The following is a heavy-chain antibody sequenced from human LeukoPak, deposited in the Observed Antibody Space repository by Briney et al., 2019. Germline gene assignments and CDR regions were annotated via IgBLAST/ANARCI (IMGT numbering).Heavy chain of an antibody. CDR3: ARGGFITMVRGVKFDP. J-gene: IGHJ5*02. CDR1: SGSISSSTFH. V-gene: IGHV4-39*07. CDR2: INHSGSI. Sequence: SETLSPTCTVSSGSISSSTFHWSWIRQPPGKGLEWIGEINHSGSINYKPSLKSRVTISVDTSKSQFSLKLSSVTAADTAVYYCARGGFITMVRGVKFDPWGQGTLVTVSS. D-gene: IGHD3-10*01.